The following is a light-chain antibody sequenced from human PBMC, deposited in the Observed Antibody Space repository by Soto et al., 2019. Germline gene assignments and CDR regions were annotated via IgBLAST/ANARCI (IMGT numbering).Light chain of an antibody. CDR3: YSYRHSTTLV. J-gene: IGLJ1*01. CDR2: EVS. Sequence: QSALTQPASVSGSPGQSITISCTGTSSDVGGYNSVSWFQQHPSKAPKLIIYEVSHRPSGVSIRFSGSKSGNTASLTISGLQAEDEADYYCYSYRHSTTLVFGTGTKLTVL. V-gene: IGLV2-14*01. CDR1: SSDVGGYNS.